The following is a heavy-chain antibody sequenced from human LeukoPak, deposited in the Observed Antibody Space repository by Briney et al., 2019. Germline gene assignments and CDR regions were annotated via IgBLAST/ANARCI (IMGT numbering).Heavy chain of an antibody. Sequence: GGSLRLSCAASGFTFSSYGMHWVRQAPGKGLEWVAVISYDGSNKYYADSVKGRFTISRDNSKNTVYLQVNSLRGEDTAVYYCAKDIRGYSSGWPWFDYWGQGTLVTVSP. CDR1: GFTFSSYG. J-gene: IGHJ4*02. CDR3: AKDIRGYSSGWPWFDY. V-gene: IGHV3-30*18. CDR2: ISYDGSNK. D-gene: IGHD2-15*01.